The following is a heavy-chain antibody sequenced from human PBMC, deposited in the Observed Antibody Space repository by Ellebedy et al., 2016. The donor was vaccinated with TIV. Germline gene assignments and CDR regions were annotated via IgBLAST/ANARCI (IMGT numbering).Heavy chain of an antibody. J-gene: IGHJ4*02. D-gene: IGHD4/OR15-4a*01. CDR3: ARELTSAWGHLQAADY. CDR2: ISSSETYI. Sequence: GESLKISCAASGFPFSDYRMNWVRQVPGKGLEWVSSISSSETYIYYADSVRGRFTISRDNAKTSLYLQMNSLRADDTAVYYCARELTSAWGHLQAADYWGQGILVTVSS. CDR1: GFPFSDYR. V-gene: IGHV3-21*01.